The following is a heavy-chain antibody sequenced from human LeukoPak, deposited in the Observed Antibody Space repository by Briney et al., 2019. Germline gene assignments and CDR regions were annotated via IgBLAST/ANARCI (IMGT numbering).Heavy chain of an antibody. J-gene: IGHJ4*02. D-gene: IGHD3-10*01. CDR3: AKDLHGSGSLFDY. CDR1: GFTFSSYA. CDR2: ISGSGGST. V-gene: IGHV3-23*01. Sequence: GGSLRLSCAASGFTFSSYAMSWVRQAPGKGLEWVSAISGSGGSTYYADSVKGRFTISRGNSKNTLYLQMNSLRAEDTAVYYCAKDLHGSGSLFDYWGQGTLVTVSS.